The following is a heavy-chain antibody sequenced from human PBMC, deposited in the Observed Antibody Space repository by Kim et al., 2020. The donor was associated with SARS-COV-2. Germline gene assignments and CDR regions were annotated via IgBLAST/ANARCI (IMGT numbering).Heavy chain of an antibody. CDR1: GFTFSSYS. CDR3: ARSWSYGYVFDY. Sequence: GGSLRLSCAASGFTFSSYSMNWVRQAPGKGLEWVSSISSSSSYIYYADSVKGRFTISRDNAKNSLYLQMNSLRAEDTAVYYCARSWSYGYVFDYWGQGTLVTVSS. J-gene: IGHJ4*02. V-gene: IGHV3-21*01. D-gene: IGHD5-18*01. CDR2: ISSSSSYI.